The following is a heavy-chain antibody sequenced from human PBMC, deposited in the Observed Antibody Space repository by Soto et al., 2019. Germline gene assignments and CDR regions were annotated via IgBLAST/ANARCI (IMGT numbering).Heavy chain of an antibody. D-gene: IGHD6-13*01. CDR2: ISESGGST. V-gene: IGHV3-23*01. CDR3: AKRSPYSSGWYSPIFDY. Sequence: LXLSCAASGFSFSDYARSWVRQAPGKGLEWVSVISESGGSTHYADSVRGRFTVSRDNSKNSLSLRMNSLRDEDTAVYFCAKRSPYSSGWYSPIFDYWGQGALVTVSS. CDR1: GFSFSDYA. J-gene: IGHJ4*02.